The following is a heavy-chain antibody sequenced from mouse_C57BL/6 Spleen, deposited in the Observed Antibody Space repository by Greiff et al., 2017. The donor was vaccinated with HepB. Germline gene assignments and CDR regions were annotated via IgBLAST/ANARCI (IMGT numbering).Heavy chain of an antibody. J-gene: IGHJ4*01. V-gene: IGHV1-39*01. Sequence: VHVKQSGPELVKPGASVKISCKASGYSFTDYNMNWVKQSNGKSLEWIGVINPNYGTTSYNQKFKGKATLTVDQSSSTAYMQLNSLTSEDSAVYYCARSVVAQYYYAMDYWGQGTSVTVSS. CDR1: GYSFTDYN. D-gene: IGHD1-1*01. CDR3: ARSVVAQYYYAMDY. CDR2: INPNYGTT.